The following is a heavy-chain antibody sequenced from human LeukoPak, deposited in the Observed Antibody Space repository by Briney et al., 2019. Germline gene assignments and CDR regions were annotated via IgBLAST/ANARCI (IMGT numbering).Heavy chain of an antibody. Sequence: HTGGSLRLSCAASGFTFSSYEMNWVRQAPGKGLEWVSYISSSGSTIYYADSVKGRFTISRDNAKNSLYLQMNSLRAEDTAVYYCARDRSYYDSYGYREYYFDYWGQGTLVTVSS. D-gene: IGHD5-18*01. CDR2: ISSSGSTI. CDR1: GFTFSSYE. V-gene: IGHV3-48*03. CDR3: ARDRSYYDSYGYREYYFDY. J-gene: IGHJ4*02.